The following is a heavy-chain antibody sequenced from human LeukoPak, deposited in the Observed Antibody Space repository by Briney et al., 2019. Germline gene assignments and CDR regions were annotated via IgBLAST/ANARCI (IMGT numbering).Heavy chain of an antibody. CDR2: ISSNGGNT. J-gene: IGHJ4*02. V-gene: IGHV3-64D*06. D-gene: IGHD5-12*01. CDR1: GFTFSSYE. CDR3: VKPGVAIVATSYYFDY. Sequence: SGGSLRLSCLASGFTFSSYEMHWVRQAPGKGLEYVSGISSNGGNTYYADSVKGRFTISRDNSKNTLYLQMSSLRAEDTAVYYCVKPGVAIVATSYYFDYWGQGTLVTVSS.